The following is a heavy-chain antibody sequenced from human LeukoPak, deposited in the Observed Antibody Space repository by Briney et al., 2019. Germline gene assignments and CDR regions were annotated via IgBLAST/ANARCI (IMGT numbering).Heavy chain of an antibody. D-gene: IGHD1-26*01. J-gene: IGHJ4*02. CDR2: INSYSGGT. Sequence: ASVKVSCKASGYTFSGYHMHWVRQAPGQGLEWMGWINSYSGGTNYAQNFQGRVTMTRDRSISTAYMELSRLRSDDTAVYYCARRRGSWSFDYWGQGTLVTVSS. CDR1: GYTFSGYH. V-gene: IGHV1-2*02. CDR3: ARRRGSWSFDY.